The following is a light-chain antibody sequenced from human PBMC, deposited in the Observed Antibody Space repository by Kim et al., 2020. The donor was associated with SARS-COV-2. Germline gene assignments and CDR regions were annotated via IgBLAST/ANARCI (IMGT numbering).Light chain of an antibody. Sequence: SASVGDRVTITCRASQGISNSLAWYQQKPGKAPKLLIYDASSLESGIPSRFSGSGSGTEFTLTISSPQPDDFATYHCQQYSTYSETFGQGTKLEI. CDR1: QGISNS. CDR3: QQYSTYSET. J-gene: IGKJ2*01. CDR2: DAS. V-gene: IGKV1-5*01.